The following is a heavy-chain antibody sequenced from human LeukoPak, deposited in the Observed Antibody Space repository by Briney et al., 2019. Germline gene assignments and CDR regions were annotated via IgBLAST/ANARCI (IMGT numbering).Heavy chain of an antibody. Sequence: ASVTVSFNSSAYTFTIYGISWVRQAPGQGLEWMGWISAYNGNTNYAQKLQGRVTMTTDTSTSTAYMQLRSLSSDDTAVYYCARVTTSFDNWGQGTLVT. J-gene: IGHJ4*02. CDR2: ISAYNGNT. CDR1: AYTFTIYG. CDR3: ARVTTSFDN. D-gene: IGHD1-1*01. V-gene: IGHV1-18*01.